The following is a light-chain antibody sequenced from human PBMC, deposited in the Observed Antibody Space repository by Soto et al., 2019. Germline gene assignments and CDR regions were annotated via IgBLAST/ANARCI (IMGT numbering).Light chain of an antibody. V-gene: IGLV2-8*01. CDR3: TSYAGSDVHYV. J-gene: IGLJ1*01. CDR1: SSDIGYYNF. CDR2: GVN. Sequence: QSALTQPPSASGSPGQSVTISCTGTSSDIGYYNFVSWYQQNPGKAPRLLIYGVNKRPSGVPDRFSGSKSGNTASLTVSGLQAADEADYYCTSYAGSDVHYVFGTGTKLTVL.